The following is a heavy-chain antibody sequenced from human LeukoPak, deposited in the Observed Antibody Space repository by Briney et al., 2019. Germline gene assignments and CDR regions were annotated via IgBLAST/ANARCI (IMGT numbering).Heavy chain of an antibody. CDR3: ARDLGYDFWSGYYTSYDY. Sequence: GSLRLSCAASGFTFSSYSMNWVRQAPGKGLEWVSSISSSSSYIYYADSVKGRFTISRDNAKNSLYLQMNSLRAEDTAVYYCARDLGYDFWSGYYTSYDYWGQGTLVTVSS. CDR1: GFTFSSYS. J-gene: IGHJ4*02. V-gene: IGHV3-21*01. D-gene: IGHD3-3*01. CDR2: ISSSSSYI.